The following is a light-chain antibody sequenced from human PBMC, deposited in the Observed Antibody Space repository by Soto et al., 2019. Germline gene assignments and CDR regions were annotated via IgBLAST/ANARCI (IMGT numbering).Light chain of an antibody. CDR3: QQYDSYSWT. J-gene: IGKJ1*01. V-gene: IGKV1-5*01. Sequence: DIQMTQSPSTRSASVGERVTITCRASQSVSNWLAWYQQKPGKAPNLLIYDVSSLESGVPSRFSGSGSGTEFILTISSLQPDDFATYYCQQYDSYSWTFGQGTKVEMK. CDR2: DVS. CDR1: QSVSNW.